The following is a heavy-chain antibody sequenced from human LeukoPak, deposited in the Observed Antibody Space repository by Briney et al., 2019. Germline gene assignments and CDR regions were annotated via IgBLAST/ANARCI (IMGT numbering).Heavy chain of an antibody. D-gene: IGHD5-24*01. Sequence: GGSLRLSCAASGFTFSSYSMNWVRQAPGKGLECVSVISGDGGSTFYADSVKGRFTISRDNSKNTLYLQMNSLRAEDTAVYYCAKVEGVRDGYKSGNAFDIWGQGTMVTVSS. J-gene: IGHJ3*02. CDR1: GFTFSSYS. CDR3: AKVEGVRDGYKSGNAFDI. CDR2: ISGDGGST. V-gene: IGHV3-23*01.